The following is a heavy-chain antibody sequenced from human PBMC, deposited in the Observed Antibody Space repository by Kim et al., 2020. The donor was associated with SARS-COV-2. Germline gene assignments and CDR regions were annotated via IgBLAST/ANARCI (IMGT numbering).Heavy chain of an antibody. Sequence: ASVKVSCKTSGYSFNTYAVHWVRQAPGQGLEWMGWINAGNGNTRYSQKFQGRVIITRDTSASTAYLELSSLGSGDTAVYYCARDKSYRTNWWTYYFDYWGQGTLVTVSA. CDR1: GYSFNTYA. CDR3: ARDKSYRTNWWTYYFDY. J-gene: IGHJ4*02. CDR2: INAGNGNT. V-gene: IGHV1-3*01. D-gene: IGHD6-13*01.